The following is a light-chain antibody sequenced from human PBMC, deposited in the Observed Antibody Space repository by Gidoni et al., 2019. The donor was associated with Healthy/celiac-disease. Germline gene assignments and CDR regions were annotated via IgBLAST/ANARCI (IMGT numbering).Light chain of an antibody. CDR3: VLYMGSGIS. V-gene: IGLV8-61*01. J-gene: IGLJ1*01. CDR2: STN. CDR1: SGSVSTSYY. Sequence: QTVVTQEPSFSVSPGGTVTPTCGLSSGSVSTSYYPSCYQQTPGQAPRTLIYSTNTRSSGVPDRFSGSILGNKAALTITGAQADDESDYYCVLYMGSGISFGTGTKVTVL.